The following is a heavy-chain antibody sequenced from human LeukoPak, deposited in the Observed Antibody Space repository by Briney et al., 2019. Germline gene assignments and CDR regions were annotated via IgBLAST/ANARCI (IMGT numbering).Heavy chain of an antibody. Sequence: SSVKVSCKSSGHTFTNYYLHWVRQAPGQGLEWLGWIHPNTGATNYAQKFQGRVTVTRDTSISTTYVELSRLTSADTAVYYCASYASGYNWLKVWGQGTLVTVSS. J-gene: IGHJ5*02. D-gene: IGHD2-2*01. CDR3: ASYASGYNWLKV. CDR1: GHTFTNYY. V-gene: IGHV1-2*02. CDR2: IHPNTGAT.